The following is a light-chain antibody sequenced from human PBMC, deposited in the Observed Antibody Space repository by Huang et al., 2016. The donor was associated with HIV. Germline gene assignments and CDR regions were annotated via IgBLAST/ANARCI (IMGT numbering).Light chain of an antibody. CDR3: HQRAGWPL. Sequence: EVVSTQSPATLSLSPGDRATLSCRASQTISSYLAWYHHKPGQPPRPLIYDTSKRATVIPARFSGSGSGTDFTLTISSLEPEDFAVYYCHQRAGWPLFGGGTKVEIK. CDR2: DTS. J-gene: IGKJ4*02. CDR1: QTISSY. V-gene: IGKV3-11*01.